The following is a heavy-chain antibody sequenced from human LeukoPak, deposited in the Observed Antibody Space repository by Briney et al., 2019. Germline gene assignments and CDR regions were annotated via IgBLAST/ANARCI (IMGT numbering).Heavy chain of an antibody. V-gene: IGHV3-48*03. CDR2: ISGSGGTI. Sequence: GGSLRLSCAAPGFTFRSYEMIWVRQAPGKGLEWVSYISGSGGTIYYAASVKSRFTISRDNAKITLYLQMNSLRAEDTAVHYCARDKGGWRPLDYWGQGTLVTVSS. D-gene: IGHD6-19*01. J-gene: IGHJ4*02. CDR1: GFTFRSYE. CDR3: ARDKGGWRPLDY.